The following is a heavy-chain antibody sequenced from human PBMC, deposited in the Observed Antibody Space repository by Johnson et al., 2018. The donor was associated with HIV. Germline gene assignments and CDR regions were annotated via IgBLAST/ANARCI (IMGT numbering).Heavy chain of an antibody. D-gene: IGHD3/OR15-3a*01. V-gene: IGHV3-11*04. CDR3: ARDGRGLDAFDI. Sequence: QVQLVESGGGLVKPGKSLRLSCAASGFSFSDYYMSWVRQAPEKGLEWISYISGSGSTIYYADSVKGRFTIYRDTAKNSLYLQMNSLRDVDTAVYYCARDGRGLDAFDIWGQGTMVTVSS. CDR1: GFSFSDYY. J-gene: IGHJ3*02. CDR2: ISGSGSTI.